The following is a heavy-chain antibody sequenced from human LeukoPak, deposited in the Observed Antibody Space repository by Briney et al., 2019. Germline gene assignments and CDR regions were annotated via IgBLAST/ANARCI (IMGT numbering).Heavy chain of an antibody. CDR2: ISAYNGNT. V-gene: IGHV1-18*01. D-gene: IGHD3-22*01. Sequence: ASVKVSCKASGYTFTTYGISWVRQAPGQGLEWMGWISAYNGNTNYAQKLQGRVTMTTDTSTSTAYMELRSLRSDDTAVYYCAIHYYDSSGYWVPFDYWGQGTLVTVSS. CDR3: AIHYYDSSGYWVPFDY. CDR1: GYTFTTYG. J-gene: IGHJ4*02.